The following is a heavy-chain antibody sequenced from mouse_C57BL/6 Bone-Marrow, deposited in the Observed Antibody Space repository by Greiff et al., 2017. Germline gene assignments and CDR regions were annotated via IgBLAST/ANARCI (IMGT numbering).Heavy chain of an antibody. D-gene: IGHD1-1*01. CDR3: ARDGSSYGYFDV. CDR1: GYTFTDYY. CDR2: INPNNGGT. Sequence: EVQLQQSGPELVKPGASVKISCKASGYTFTDYYMNWVKQSHGKSLEWIGDINPNNGGTSYNQKFKGKATLTVDKSSSTAYMELRSLTSEDSAVYYGARDGSSYGYFDVWGTGTTVTGSS. V-gene: IGHV1-26*01. J-gene: IGHJ1*03.